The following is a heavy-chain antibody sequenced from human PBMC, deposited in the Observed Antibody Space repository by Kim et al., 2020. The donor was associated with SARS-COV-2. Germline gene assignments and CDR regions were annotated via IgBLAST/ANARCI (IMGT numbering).Heavy chain of an antibody. CDR1: GGTFSSYA. CDR3: ARVGGYDSPPYFDY. D-gene: IGHD5-12*01. CDR2: IIPIFGTA. Sequence: SVKVSCKASGGTFSSYAISWVRQAPGQGLEWMGGIIPIFGTANYAQKFQGRVTITADESTSTAYMELSSLRSEDTAVYYCARVGGYDSPPYFDYWGQGTLVTVSS. V-gene: IGHV1-69*13. J-gene: IGHJ4*02.